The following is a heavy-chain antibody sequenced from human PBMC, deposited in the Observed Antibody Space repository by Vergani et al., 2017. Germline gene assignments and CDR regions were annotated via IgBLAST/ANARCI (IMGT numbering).Heavy chain of an antibody. CDR2: INAGNGNT. J-gene: IGHJ4*02. D-gene: IGHD3-22*01. Sequence: QVQLVQSGAEVKKPGASVKVSCKASGYTFTSYAMHWVRQAPGQRLEWMGWINAGNGNTKYSQKFQGRVTITRDTSASTAYMELSSLRSEDTAVYYRARVFLAWDSSGYYYFDYWGQGTLVTVSS. V-gene: IGHV1-3*01. CDR1: GYTFTSYA. CDR3: ARVFLAWDSSGYYYFDY.